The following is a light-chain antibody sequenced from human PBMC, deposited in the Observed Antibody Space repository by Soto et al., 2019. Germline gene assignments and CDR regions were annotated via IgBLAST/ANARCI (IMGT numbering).Light chain of an antibody. Sequence: QSALTQPAPVSGSPGQSITISCPGTSSDVGGYNYVSWYQQHPGKAPKLMIYDVSNRPSGVSNRFSGSKSGNTASLTISGLQAEDEADYYCSSYTSSSTLGLYVFGTGTKVTVL. V-gene: IGLV2-14*01. CDR3: SSYTSSSTLGLYV. J-gene: IGLJ1*01. CDR2: DVS. CDR1: SSDVGGYNY.